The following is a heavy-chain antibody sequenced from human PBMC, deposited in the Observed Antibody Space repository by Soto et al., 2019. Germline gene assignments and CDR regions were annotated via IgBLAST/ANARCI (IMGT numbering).Heavy chain of an antibody. J-gene: IGHJ5*02. CDR2: IYYSGST. CDR1: GGSISSSSYY. Sequence: PSETLSLTCTVSGGSISSSSYYWGWIRQPPGKGLEWIGSIYYSGSTYYNPSLKSRVTISVDTSKNQFSLKLSSVTAADTAVYYCARLGPRGKNWFDPWGQGTLVTVSS. CDR3: ARLGPRGKNWFDP. D-gene: IGHD1-26*01. V-gene: IGHV4-39*01.